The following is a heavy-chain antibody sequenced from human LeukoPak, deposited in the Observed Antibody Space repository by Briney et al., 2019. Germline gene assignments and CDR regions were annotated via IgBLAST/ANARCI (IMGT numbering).Heavy chain of an antibody. Sequence: GGSMRLSCAASGLSLSNDWMHWVRQAPGKGLVWVSCINSDGSTTNYADSVKGRFTISRDNAKNTLYLQMNSLRAEDTALYYCTGGRGSYGLWDSWGQGTLVTVSS. J-gene: IGHJ4*02. CDR3: TGGRGSYGLWDS. V-gene: IGHV3-74*01. CDR2: INSDGSTT. D-gene: IGHD1-26*01. CDR1: GLSLSNDW.